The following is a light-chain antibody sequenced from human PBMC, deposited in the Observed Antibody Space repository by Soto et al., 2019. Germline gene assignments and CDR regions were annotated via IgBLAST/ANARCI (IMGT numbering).Light chain of an antibody. Sequence: EIVMTQSPATLSVSPGERVTLSCRASQSVSSNIAWYQQKPGQAPRLFIYGAPTRAPGIPARFSGSGSGTEFTLTISSLQSEDFAVYHCQQYNNWPPYTFGQGTKLEIK. V-gene: IGKV3-15*01. CDR2: GAP. J-gene: IGKJ2*01. CDR1: QSVSSN. CDR3: QQYNNWPPYT.